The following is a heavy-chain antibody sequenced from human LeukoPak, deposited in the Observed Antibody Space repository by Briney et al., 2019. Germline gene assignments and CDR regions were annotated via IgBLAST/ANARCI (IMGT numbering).Heavy chain of an antibody. CDR1: GFTFSNYG. V-gene: IGHV3-23*01. J-gene: IGHJ4*02. Sequence: PGGSLRLSCAVSGFTFSNYGKSWVRQAPGMGLEWVSAIADGGETTYYADSVKGRFTISRDYSKNTLYLQMNSVRAEDTAVYYCARKAARTSGYDYWGQGILVTVSS. CDR3: ARKAARTSGYDY. CDR2: IADGGETT. D-gene: IGHD3-22*01.